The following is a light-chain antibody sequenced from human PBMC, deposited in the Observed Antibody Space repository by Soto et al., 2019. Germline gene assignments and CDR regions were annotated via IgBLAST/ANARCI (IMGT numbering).Light chain of an antibody. CDR2: GVS. CDR1: NNDVGSHNF. Sequence: QSALTQPASVSGSPGQSITISCTGTNNDVGSHNFVSWHQQHPGKAPKFMIYGVSNRPSGVSNRFSGSKSGNTASLTISGLQADDEADYYCSSYTNTNTWVFGGGTKLTVL. CDR3: SSYTNTNTWV. J-gene: IGLJ3*02. V-gene: IGLV2-14*01.